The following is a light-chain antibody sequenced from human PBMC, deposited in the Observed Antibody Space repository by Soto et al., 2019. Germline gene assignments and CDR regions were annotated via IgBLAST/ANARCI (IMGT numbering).Light chain of an antibody. Sequence: EIVMTQSPATLSVSPGERATLSCRASQSFSSNLAWYQQKPGQAPRLLIYGASTRATGIPARFSGSGSGTEFTLTISSLQSEDFAVYYCQQYYNWPPWTFGQGTKVEIK. J-gene: IGKJ1*01. CDR2: GAS. V-gene: IGKV3-15*01. CDR1: QSFSSN. CDR3: QQYYNWPPWT.